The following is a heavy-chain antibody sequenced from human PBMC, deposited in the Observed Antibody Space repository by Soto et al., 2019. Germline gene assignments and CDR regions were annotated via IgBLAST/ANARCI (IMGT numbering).Heavy chain of an antibody. J-gene: IGHJ4*02. D-gene: IGHD6-6*01. CDR2: ISWNGGNI. Sequence: EVQLVESGGGLVQPGRSLRLSCAASGFTFDDYAMHWVRQAPGKGLEWVSGISWNGGNIGYAASVKGRFNISRDNAKNSLFLQMNSLRADDTALYFCATDIYSSSSGQDYWGQGTPVTVSS. CDR3: ATDIYSSSSGQDY. V-gene: IGHV3-9*01. CDR1: GFTFDDYA.